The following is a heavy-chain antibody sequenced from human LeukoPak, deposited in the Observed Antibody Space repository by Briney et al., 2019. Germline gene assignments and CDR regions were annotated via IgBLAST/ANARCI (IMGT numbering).Heavy chain of an antibody. J-gene: IGHJ6*02. D-gene: IGHD3-10*01. CDR3: TSDLTEESSSSSGTRLHYYGIDV. V-gene: IGHV3-30-3*01. Sequence: PGRSLRLSCAASGFTFSSYAMHWVRQAPGKGLEWVAVISYDGSNKYYADSVKGRFTISRDNSKNTLYLQMNSLRAEDTAVYYCTSDLTEESSSSSGTRLHYYGIDVWGPGTTVTVSS. CDR2: ISYDGSNK. CDR1: GFTFSSYA.